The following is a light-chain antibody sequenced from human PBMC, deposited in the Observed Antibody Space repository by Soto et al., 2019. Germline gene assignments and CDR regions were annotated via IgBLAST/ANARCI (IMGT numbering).Light chain of an antibody. CDR3: QQYSTYPWA. CDR1: QSINSW. CDR2: DAS. V-gene: IGKV1-5*01. J-gene: IGKJ1*01. Sequence: DIHITPSPYTLSASVRYGVTITCRASQSINSWLAWYQQKPGKAPNVLIFDASSLESGVPSRFSGSGSATEFTLTISSLQPDDFATYYCQQYSTYPWAFGQGTKVDI.